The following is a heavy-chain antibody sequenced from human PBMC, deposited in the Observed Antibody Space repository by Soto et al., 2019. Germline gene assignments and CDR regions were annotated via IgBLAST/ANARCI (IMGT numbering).Heavy chain of an antibody. CDR3: ARVGSGFGELLSDDAFDI. J-gene: IGHJ3*02. CDR2: IYYSGST. D-gene: IGHD3-10*01. Sequence: SETLSLTCTVSGGSISSGDYYWSWIRQPPGKGLEWIGYIYYSGSTYYNPSLKSRVTISVDTSKNQFSLKLSSVTAADTAVYYCARVGSGFGELLSDDAFDIWGQGTMVTVSS. V-gene: IGHV4-30-4*01. CDR1: GGSISSGDYY.